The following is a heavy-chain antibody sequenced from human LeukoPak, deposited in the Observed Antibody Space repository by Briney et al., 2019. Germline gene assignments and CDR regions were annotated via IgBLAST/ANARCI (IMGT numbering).Heavy chain of an antibody. CDR2: IYPGDSDT. J-gene: IGHJ4*02. CDR3: ARVISIAVAGTGYFDY. CDR1: GYSFTSYW. V-gene: IGHV5-51*01. Sequence: GESLKISCKGSGYSFTSYWIGWVRQMPGKGLEWMGIIYPGDSDTRYSPSFQGQVTISADKSISTAYLQWSSLKASDTAMYYCARVISIAVAGTGYFDYWGQGTLVTVSS. D-gene: IGHD6-19*01.